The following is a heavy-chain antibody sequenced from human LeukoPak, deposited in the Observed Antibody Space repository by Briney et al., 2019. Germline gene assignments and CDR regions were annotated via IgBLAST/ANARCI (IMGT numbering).Heavy chain of an antibody. CDR2: INSDSGFT. CDR1: GYTFTVYY. D-gene: IGHD3-9*01. Sequence: ASVKVSFKASGYTFTVYYMNWVRQAPGQGLEWMGWINSDSGFTKYAQKFQGRVTMTRDTSITTVYMDLTRLTSDDTAVYYCARNFDMEGFDPWGQGTLVTVSS. J-gene: IGHJ5*02. CDR3: ARNFDMEGFDP. V-gene: IGHV1-2*02.